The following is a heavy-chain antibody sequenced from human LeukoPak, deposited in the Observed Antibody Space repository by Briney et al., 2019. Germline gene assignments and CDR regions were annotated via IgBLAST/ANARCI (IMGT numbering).Heavy chain of an antibody. CDR1: GFTFSSYA. D-gene: IGHD1-26*01. CDR2: ISGSGGST. J-gene: IGHJ3*02. V-gene: IGHV3-23*01. CDR3: AKGGAWELLEVPDAFDI. Sequence: GGSLRLSCAASGFTFSSYAMSWVRQAPGKGLEWVSAISGSGGSTYYADSVKGRFTISRDNSKNTLYLQMNSLRAEDTAVYYCAKGGAWELLEVPDAFDIWGQGTMVTVSS.